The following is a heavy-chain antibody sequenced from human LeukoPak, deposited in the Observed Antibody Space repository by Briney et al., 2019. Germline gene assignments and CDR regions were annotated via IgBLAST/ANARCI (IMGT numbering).Heavy chain of an antibody. CDR3: AREPVLRYFDWLSNYFDY. J-gene: IGHJ4*02. D-gene: IGHD3-9*01. CDR2: IYSGGST. Sequence: PGGSLRLSCAASGFTVSSNYMSWVRQAPGKGLEWVSVIYSGGSTYYADSVKGRFTISRDNSKNTLYLQMNSLRAEDTAVYYCAREPVLRYFDWLSNYFDYWGQGTLVTVSS. CDR1: GFTVSSNY. V-gene: IGHV3-66*01.